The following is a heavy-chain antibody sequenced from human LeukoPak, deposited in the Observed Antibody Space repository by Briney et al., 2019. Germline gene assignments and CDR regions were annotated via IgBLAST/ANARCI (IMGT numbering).Heavy chain of an antibody. CDR3: ARRGYSYGLTYFDY. Sequence: SETLSLTCTVSGGSISSGDYYWSWIRQPPGKGLEWIGYIYYSGSTYYNPSLKSRVTISVDTSKNQFSPKLSSVTAADTAVYYCARRGYSYGLTYFDYWGQGTLVTVSS. D-gene: IGHD5-18*01. CDR2: IYYSGST. CDR1: GGSISSGDYY. V-gene: IGHV4-30-4*01. J-gene: IGHJ4*02.